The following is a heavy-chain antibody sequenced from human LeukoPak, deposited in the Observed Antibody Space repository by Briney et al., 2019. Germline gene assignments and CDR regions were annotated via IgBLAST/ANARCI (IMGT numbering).Heavy chain of an antibody. J-gene: IGHJ5*02. CDR2: INHSGST. D-gene: IGHD1-26*01. Sequence: SETLSLTCAVYGVSFSDYYWSWLRQPPGKGLEWIGEINHSGSTNYNPSLKSRLTISVDTSKKQFSLKLSSVTAADTAVYYCARKVGATTYPDWFDPWGQGTLVTVSS. CDR1: GVSFSDYY. V-gene: IGHV4-34*01. CDR3: ARKVGATTYPDWFDP.